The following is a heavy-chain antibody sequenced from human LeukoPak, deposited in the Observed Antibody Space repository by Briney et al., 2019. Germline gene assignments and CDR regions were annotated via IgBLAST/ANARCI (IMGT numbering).Heavy chain of an antibody. J-gene: IGHJ3*02. Sequence: SETLSLTCTVSGGSISSYYWSWIRQPPGKGLEWIGYIYYSGSTNYNPSLKSRVTISVDTSKNQFSLKLSSVTAADTAVYYCARVSTVVPGAFDIWDQGTMVTVSS. CDR2: IYYSGST. CDR3: ARVSTVVPGAFDI. D-gene: IGHD4-23*01. CDR1: GGSISSYY. V-gene: IGHV4-59*01.